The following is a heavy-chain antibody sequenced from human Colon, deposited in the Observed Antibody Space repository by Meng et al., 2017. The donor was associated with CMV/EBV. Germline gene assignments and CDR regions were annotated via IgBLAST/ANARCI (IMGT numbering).Heavy chain of an antibody. J-gene: IGHJ4*02. CDR3: ARDTSGAGMDH. Sequence: GGSLRLSCEASGMHFSSYPMSWVRQAPGKGPEWVSGISGSIGGEDTYYIDSVKGRFTISRDISRNMVFLQMNSLRSDDTAVYYCARDTSGAGMDHWGQGTVVTVSS. CDR2: ISGSIGGEDT. D-gene: IGHD1-26*01. V-gene: IGHV3-23*01. CDR1: GMHFSSYP.